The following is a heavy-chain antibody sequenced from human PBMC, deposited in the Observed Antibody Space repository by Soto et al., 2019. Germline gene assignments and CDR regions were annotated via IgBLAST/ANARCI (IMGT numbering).Heavy chain of an antibody. J-gene: IGHJ6*02. D-gene: IGHD3-22*01. Sequence: PGGSLRLSCAASGFTFDNYAVSWIRQAPVKGLEWVSTISGGGESTYYADSVKGRFTISRDNSKYTLYLQLNSLRAEDTAVYYWMKDRHYYDSNLAYGMDVWGQGTTVTVSS. V-gene: IGHV3-23*01. CDR3: MKDRHYYDSNLAYGMDV. CDR2: ISGGGEST. CDR1: GFTFDNYA.